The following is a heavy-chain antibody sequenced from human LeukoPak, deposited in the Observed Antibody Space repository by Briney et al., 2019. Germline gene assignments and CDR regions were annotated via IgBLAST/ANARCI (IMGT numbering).Heavy chain of an antibody. CDR3: ARSCSGGSCYSTTYGMDV. CDR2: IWYDGSNK. J-gene: IGHJ6*02. Sequence: PGGSLRLSCAASGFTFSSYGMHWVRQAPGKGLEWVAAIWYDGSNKYYADSVKGRFTISRDDSKNTLYLQMNSLRADDTAVYYCARSCSGGSCYSTTYGMDVWGQGTTVTVSS. CDR1: GFTFSSYG. V-gene: IGHV3-33*01. D-gene: IGHD2-15*01.